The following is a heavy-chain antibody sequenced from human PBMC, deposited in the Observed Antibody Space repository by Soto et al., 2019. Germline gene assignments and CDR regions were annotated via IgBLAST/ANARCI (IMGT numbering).Heavy chain of an antibody. CDR1: GGSISSSSYY. Sequence: SETLSLTCTVSGGSISSSSYYWGWIRQPPGKGLEWIGSIYYSGSTYYNPSLKSRVTISVDTSKNQFSLKLSSVTAADTAVYYCARHIQLAHFDYWGQGTLVTVSS. V-gene: IGHV4-39*01. D-gene: IGHD2-21*01. J-gene: IGHJ4*02. CDR2: IYYSGST. CDR3: ARHIQLAHFDY.